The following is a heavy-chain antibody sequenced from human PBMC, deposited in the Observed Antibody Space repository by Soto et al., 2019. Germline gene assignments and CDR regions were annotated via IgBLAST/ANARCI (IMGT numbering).Heavy chain of an antibody. D-gene: IGHD2-15*01. V-gene: IGHV4-31*03. CDR1: GGSISSGGYY. J-gene: IGHJ5*02. CDR2: IYYSGST. CDR3: AKYYCSGGSCYQDTPPKSYWFDP. Sequence: PSGTLSLTCTVSGGSISSGGYYWSWIRQHPGKGLEWIGYIYYSGSTYYNPSPKSRVTISVDTSKTQFSLKLSSVTAADTTVYYCAKYYCSGGSCYQDTPPKSYWFDPWGQGTLVTVSS.